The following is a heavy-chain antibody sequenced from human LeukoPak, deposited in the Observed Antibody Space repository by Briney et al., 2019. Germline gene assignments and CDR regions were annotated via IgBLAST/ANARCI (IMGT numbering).Heavy chain of an antibody. J-gene: IGHJ1*01. D-gene: IGHD6-19*01. Sequence: GGSPRLSCAASGFTISSYAMSWVRQAPGKGLEWVSAISGSGGSTYYADSVKGRFTISGDNSKNTLYLQMNSLRAEDTAVYYCAKGSNNGYSSGWYAAEYFQHWGQGTLVTVSS. CDR1: GFTISSYA. V-gene: IGHV3-23*01. CDR3: AKGSNNGYSSGWYAAEYFQH. CDR2: ISGSGGST.